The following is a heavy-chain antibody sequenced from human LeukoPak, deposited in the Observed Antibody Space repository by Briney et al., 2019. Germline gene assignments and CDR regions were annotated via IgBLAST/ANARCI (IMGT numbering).Heavy chain of an antibody. CDR1: GFTFSSYA. CDR2: ISGSGGST. D-gene: IGHD2-2*01. CDR3: AKRGVPAASSPAYYFDY. Sequence: GGSLRLSCAASGFTFSSYAMSWVRQAPGKGLEWVSAISGSGGSTYYADSVKGRFTISRDNSKNTLYLQMNSLRAEDTAVYYCAKRGVPAASSPAYYFDYWGQGTLVTVSS. J-gene: IGHJ4*02. V-gene: IGHV3-23*01.